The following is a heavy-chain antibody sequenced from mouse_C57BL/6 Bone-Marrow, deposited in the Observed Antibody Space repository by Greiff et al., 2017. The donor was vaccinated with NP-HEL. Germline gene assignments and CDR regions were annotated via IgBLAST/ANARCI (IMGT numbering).Heavy chain of an antibody. CDR2: IYPRSGNT. V-gene: IGHV1-81*01. CDR1: GYTFTSYG. J-gene: IGHJ3*01. Sequence: QVQLKESGAELARPGASVKLSCKASGYTFTSYGISWVKQRTGQGLEWIGEIYPRSGNTYYNEKFKGKATLTADKSSSTAYMELRSLTSEDSAVYFCARSRLGGAWFAYWGQGTLVTVSA. CDR3: ARSRLGGAWFAY. D-gene: IGHD2-4*01.